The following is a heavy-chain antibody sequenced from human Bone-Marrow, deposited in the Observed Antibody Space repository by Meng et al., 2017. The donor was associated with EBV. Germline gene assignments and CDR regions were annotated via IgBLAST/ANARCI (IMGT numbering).Heavy chain of an antibody. CDR3: ARVRAVADQRGSFDY. V-gene: IGHV1-46*01. J-gene: IGHJ4*02. Sequence: HGELVESGAEVKKPGASVKVSCKASGYTFTSYYMHCVRQAPGQGLEWMGIINPSGGSTSYAQKFQGRVTMTRDTSTSTVYMELSSLRSEDTAVYYCARVRAVADQRGSFDYWGQGTLVTVSS. CDR1: GYTFTSYY. CDR2: INPSGGST. D-gene: IGHD6-19*01.